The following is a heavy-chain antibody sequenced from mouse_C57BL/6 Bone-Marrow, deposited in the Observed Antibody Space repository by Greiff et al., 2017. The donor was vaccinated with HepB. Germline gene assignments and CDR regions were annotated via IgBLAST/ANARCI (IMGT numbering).Heavy chain of an antibody. CDR2: IDRNSGGT. D-gene: IGHD1-1*02. J-gene: IGHJ3*01. V-gene: IGHV1-72*01. CDR3: ARFGGDGGSPWFAY. Sequence: QVQLQQPGAELVKPGASVKLSCKASGYTFTSYWMHWVKQRPGRGLEWIGRIDRNSGGTKYNEKFKSKATLTVDKPSSTTYMQLSSLTSEAAAVYYGARFGGDGGSPWFAYWGQGTLVTVSA. CDR1: GYTFTSYW.